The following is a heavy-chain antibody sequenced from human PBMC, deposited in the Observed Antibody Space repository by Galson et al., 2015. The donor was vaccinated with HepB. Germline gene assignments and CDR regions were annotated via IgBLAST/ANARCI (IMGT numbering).Heavy chain of an antibody. J-gene: IGHJ4*02. D-gene: IGHD3-3*01. CDR3: AHSRFPVLRFLEWFDY. CDR2: IYWDDDK. Sequence: PALVKPTQTLTLTCTFSGFSLSTSGVGVGWIRQPPGKALEWLALIYWDDDKRYSPSLKSRLTITKDTSKNQVVLTMTNMDPVDTATYYCAHSRFPVLRFLEWFDYWGQGTLVTVSS. CDR1: GFSLSTSGVG. V-gene: IGHV2-5*02.